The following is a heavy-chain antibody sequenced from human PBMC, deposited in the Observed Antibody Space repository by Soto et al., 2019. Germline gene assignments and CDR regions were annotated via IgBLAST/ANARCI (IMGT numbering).Heavy chain of an antibody. CDR1: GGTFSSYA. V-gene: IGHV1-69*06. Sequence: SVKVSCKASGGTFSSYAISWVRQAAGQGLEWMGGIIPFFGTTNYAQKFQGRVTITADTSTSTAYMELRSLRSDDTAVYYCARGIFGELLFSYWGQGTQVTVSS. J-gene: IGHJ4*02. CDR3: ARGIFGELLFSY. CDR2: IIPFFGTT. D-gene: IGHD3-10*01.